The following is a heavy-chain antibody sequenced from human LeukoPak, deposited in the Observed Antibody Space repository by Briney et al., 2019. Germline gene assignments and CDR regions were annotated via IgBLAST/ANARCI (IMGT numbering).Heavy chain of an antibody. V-gene: IGHV3-23*01. CDR3: AKDQGYYGSGSYKEYFQH. CDR2: ISGSGGST. J-gene: IGHJ1*01. D-gene: IGHD3-10*01. CDR1: GFTFSSYA. Sequence: GGSLRLSCAASGFTFSSYAMSWVRQAPGKGLEWVSAISGSGGSTYYADSVKGRFTISRDNSKNTLYLQMNSLRAEDTAIYYCAKDQGYYGSGSYKEYFQHWGQGTLVTVSS.